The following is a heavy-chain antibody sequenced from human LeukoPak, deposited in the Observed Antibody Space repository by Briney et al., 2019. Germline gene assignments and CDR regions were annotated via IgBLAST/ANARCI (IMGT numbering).Heavy chain of an antibody. Sequence: PGGSLRLSCAASGFTFSSYAMSWVRQAPGKGLEWVSAISGSGGSTYYADSMKGRFTISRDNSKNTLYLQMNGLRAEDTAVYYCAKSGDIVVVVAATPYYFDYWGQGTLVTVSS. CDR3: AKSGDIVVVVAATPYYFDY. CDR2: ISGSGGST. V-gene: IGHV3-23*01. CDR1: GFTFSSYA. D-gene: IGHD2-15*01. J-gene: IGHJ4*02.